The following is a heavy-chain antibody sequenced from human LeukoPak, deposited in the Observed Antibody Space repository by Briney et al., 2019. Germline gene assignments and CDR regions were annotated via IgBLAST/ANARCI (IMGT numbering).Heavy chain of an antibody. CDR3: ARDYYYGSGSYYNDLYYYYYYGMDV. CDR2: ISAYNGNT. J-gene: IGHJ6*02. CDR1: GYSFTSYG. D-gene: IGHD3-10*01. Sequence: ASVKVSCKASGYSFTSYGINWVRQAPGQGLEWMGWISAYNGNTNYAQKLQGRVTMTTDTSTSTAYMELRSLRSDDTAVYYCARDYYYGSGSYYNDLYYYYYYGMDVWGQGTTVTVSS. V-gene: IGHV1-18*01.